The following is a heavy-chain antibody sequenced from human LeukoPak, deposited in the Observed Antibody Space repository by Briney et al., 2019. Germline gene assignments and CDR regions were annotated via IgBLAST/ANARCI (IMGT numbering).Heavy chain of an antibody. CDR2: ISAYNGNT. V-gene: IGHV1-18*01. CDR3: AGGIVGATKTHYFDY. CDR1: GYTFTSYG. D-gene: IGHD1-26*01. Sequence: ASVKVSCKASGYTFTSYGISWVRQAPGQGLEWMGWISAYNGNTNYAQKLQGRVTMTTDTSTSTAYMELRSLRSDDTAVYYCAGGIVGATKTHYFDYWGQGTLVTVSS. J-gene: IGHJ4*02.